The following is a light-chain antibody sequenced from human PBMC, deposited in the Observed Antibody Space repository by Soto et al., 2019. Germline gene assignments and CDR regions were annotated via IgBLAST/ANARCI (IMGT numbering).Light chain of an antibody. CDR1: SSNIGAGYD. Sequence: LTQPPSVSGAPGQRVTISCTGSSSNIGAGYDVHWYQQLPGTAPKLLIYGNSNRPSGVPDRFSGSKSGTSASLAITGLQAEDEADYYCQSYDSSLSGYVVFGGGTKVTVL. J-gene: IGLJ2*01. V-gene: IGLV1-40*01. CDR2: GNS. CDR3: QSYDSSLSGYVV.